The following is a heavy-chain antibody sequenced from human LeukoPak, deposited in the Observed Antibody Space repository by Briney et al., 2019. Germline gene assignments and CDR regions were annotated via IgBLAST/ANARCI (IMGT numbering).Heavy chain of an antibody. CDR2: ISGNGGTT. Sequence: PGGSLRLSCAASGFTFSTYAMSWVHQAPGKGLEWVSVISGNGGTTYYADSVKGRFTISRDNSKNTLYLQMITLRAEDAAVYYCAKRVPYSSVWYYLDYWGQGTLVTVSS. V-gene: IGHV3-23*01. CDR3: AKRVPYSSVWYYLDY. D-gene: IGHD6-19*01. CDR1: GFTFSTYA. J-gene: IGHJ4*02.